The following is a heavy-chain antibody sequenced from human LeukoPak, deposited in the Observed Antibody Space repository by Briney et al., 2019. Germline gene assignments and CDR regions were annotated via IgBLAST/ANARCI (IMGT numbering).Heavy chain of an antibody. Sequence: ASVKVSGKVSGYTLTELSTHWVRQAPGKGLEWMGGFDPEDGETIYAQKFQGRVTMTEDTSTDTAYMELSSLRSEDTAVYYCATLWELLAFDIWGQGTMVTVSS. V-gene: IGHV1-24*01. J-gene: IGHJ3*02. CDR3: ATLWELLAFDI. CDR1: GYTLTELS. D-gene: IGHD1-26*01. CDR2: FDPEDGET.